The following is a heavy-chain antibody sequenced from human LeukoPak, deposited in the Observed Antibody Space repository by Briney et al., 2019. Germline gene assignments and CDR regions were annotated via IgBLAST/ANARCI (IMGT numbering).Heavy chain of an antibody. CDR2: ISSSSSTI. J-gene: IGHJ5*02. D-gene: IGHD3-10*01. Sequence: GGSLRLSCAASGLTFSSYSMNWVRQAPGKGLEWVSYISSSSSTIYYADSVKGRFTISRDNAKNSLYLQMSSLRSEDTAIYYCVAAYGGSGSYNWFDPWGQGTLVTVSS. V-gene: IGHV3-48*04. CDR3: VAAYGGSGSYNWFDP. CDR1: GLTFSSYS.